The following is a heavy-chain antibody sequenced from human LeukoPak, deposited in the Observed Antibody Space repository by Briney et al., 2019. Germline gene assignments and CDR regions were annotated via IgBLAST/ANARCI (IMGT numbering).Heavy chain of an antibody. D-gene: IGHD2-2*01. J-gene: IGHJ5*02. CDR1: GGTFSSYA. CDR3: AREIPYCSSTSCLNWFDP. V-gene: IGHV1-69*01. Sequence: SVKVSCKASGGTFSSYAISWVRQAPGQGLEWMGGVIPIFGTANYAQKFQGRVTITADESTSTAYMELSSLRSEDTAVYYCAREIPYCSSTSCLNWFDPWGQGTLVTVSS. CDR2: VIPIFGTA.